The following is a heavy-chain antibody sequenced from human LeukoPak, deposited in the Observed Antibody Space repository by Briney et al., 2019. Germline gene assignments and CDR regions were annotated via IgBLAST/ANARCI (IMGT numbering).Heavy chain of an antibody. V-gene: IGHV3-15*01. CDR2: IKSKTDGGTT. CDR3: TKDRPAGGGYV. CDR1: GFTFTNAW. Sequence: PGGSLRLSCAASGFTFTNAWMTWVRQAPGKGLEWVGRIKSKTDGGTTDYAAPVKGRFTISRDDSKNTLYLQMNSLKTEDTGVYYCTKDRPAGGGYVWGQGTLVTVSS. J-gene: IGHJ4*02. D-gene: IGHD1-26*01.